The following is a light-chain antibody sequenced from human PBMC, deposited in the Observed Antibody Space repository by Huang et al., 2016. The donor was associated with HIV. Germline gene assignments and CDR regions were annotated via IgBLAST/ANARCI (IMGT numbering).Light chain of an antibody. CDR2: GSS. V-gene: IGKV3-15*01. CDR1: QSVSTD. Sequence: EIVMTQSPATLSVSPGERATLSCRASQSVSTDLALYQQKPGQSPRLLIYGSSTRATGIPARFSGSGSGTEFTLTISSLQSGDFAVYYFQQYSNWPQTFGQGTKVEIK. CDR3: QQYSNWPQT. J-gene: IGKJ1*01.